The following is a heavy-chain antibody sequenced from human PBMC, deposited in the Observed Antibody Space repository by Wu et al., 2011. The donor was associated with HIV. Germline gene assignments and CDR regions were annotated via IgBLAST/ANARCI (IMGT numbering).Heavy chain of an antibody. D-gene: IGHD6-19*01. J-gene: IGHJ4*02. CDR1: GGTFSRYT. Sequence: VQLVQSGAEVRKPGASVKVSCKASGGTFSRYTISWVRQAPGQGLEWMGGIIPIFGTAIYAHKFQGRLTITADKSSNTATMELTSLKSEDTAVYYCATDPTVAVAGTKSFWGRGTLVSVSS. CDR3: ATDPTVAVAGTKSF. V-gene: IGHV1-69*06. CDR2: IIPIFGTA.